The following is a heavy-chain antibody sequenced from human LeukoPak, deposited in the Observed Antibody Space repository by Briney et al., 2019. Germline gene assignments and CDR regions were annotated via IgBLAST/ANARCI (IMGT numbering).Heavy chain of an antibody. Sequence: PSETLSLTCAVYGGSFSRYYWSWIRQSPGKGLEWIAEIDHRGDTNYNPSVKSRVTISVDTSKNQFSLKVRSLSAADTAVYYCTRGATISETGYFDFWGQGTLVTVSS. CDR1: GGSFSRYY. CDR2: IDHRGDT. J-gene: IGHJ4*03. D-gene: IGHD5-12*01. CDR3: TRGATISETGYFDF. V-gene: IGHV4-34*01.